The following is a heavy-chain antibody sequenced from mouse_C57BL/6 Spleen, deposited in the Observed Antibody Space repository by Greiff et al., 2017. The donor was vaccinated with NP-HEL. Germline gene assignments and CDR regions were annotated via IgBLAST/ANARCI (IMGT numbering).Heavy chain of an antibody. CDR3: ARGDYVLGDWYFDV. CDR2: IDPSDSYT. J-gene: IGHJ1*03. V-gene: IGHV1-50*01. Sequence: QVQLQQPGAELVKPGASVKLSCKASGYTFTSYWMQWVKQRPGQGLEWIGEIDPSDSYTNYNQKFKGKATLTVDTSSSTAYMQLSSLTSEDSAVYYCARGDYVLGDWYFDVWGTGTTVTVSS. D-gene: IGHD4-1*01. CDR1: GYTFTSYW.